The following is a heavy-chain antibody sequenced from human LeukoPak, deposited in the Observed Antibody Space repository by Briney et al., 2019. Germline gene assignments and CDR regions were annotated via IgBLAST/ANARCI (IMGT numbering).Heavy chain of an antibody. V-gene: IGHV3-74*01. CDR2: IKSDGSST. D-gene: IGHD5-12*01. CDR1: GFTFSSYW. J-gene: IGHJ4*02. CDR3: AGDRGYTQDY. Sequence: PGGSLRLSCEASGFTFSSYWMHWVRQAPGKGLVWVSHIKSDGSSTTYADSVKGRFTISRDNAKNTLYLQMNSLGAEDTAVYYCAGDRGYTQDYWGQGTLVTVSS.